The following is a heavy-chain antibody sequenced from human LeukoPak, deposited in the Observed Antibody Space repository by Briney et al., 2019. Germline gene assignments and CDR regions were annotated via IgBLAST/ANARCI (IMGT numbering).Heavy chain of an antibody. Sequence: SETLSLTCTVSGDPISYYYWTWIRQPPEKGLEWIGYIHNIGSTNYNPSLKSRVTISVDTSKNQFSLKLTSVTAADTAVYYCARVWLGVLEWYNYGMDVWGQGTTVTVSS. J-gene: IGHJ6*02. CDR2: IHNIGST. CDR3: ARVWLGVLEWYNYGMDV. V-gene: IGHV4-59*01. D-gene: IGHD3-3*01. CDR1: GDPISYYY.